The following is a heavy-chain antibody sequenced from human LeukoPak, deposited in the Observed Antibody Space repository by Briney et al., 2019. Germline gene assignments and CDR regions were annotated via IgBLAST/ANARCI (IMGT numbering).Heavy chain of an antibody. CDR1: GFTFSSYA. CDR3: ARDRLPDYDSSGYYWGPFDY. Sequence: GGSLRLSCAASGFTFSSYAMHWVRQAPGKGLEWVAVISYDGSNKYYADSVKGRFTISRDNSKNTLYLQMNSLRAEDTAVYYCARDRLPDYDSSGYYWGPFDYWGQGTLVTVSS. V-gene: IGHV3-30-3*01. D-gene: IGHD3-22*01. CDR2: ISYDGSNK. J-gene: IGHJ4*02.